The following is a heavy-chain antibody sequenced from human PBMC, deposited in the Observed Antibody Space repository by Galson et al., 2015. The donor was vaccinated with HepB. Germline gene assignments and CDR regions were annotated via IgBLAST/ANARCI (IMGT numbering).Heavy chain of an antibody. CDR3: ARDGYSSPSGVDY. V-gene: IGHV1-18*01. CDR2: ISAYSGNT. J-gene: IGHJ4*02. Sequence: SVKVSCKASGYTFTSYGFSWVRQAPGQGLEWMGWISAYSGNTNHAQKLQGRVTMTTDTSTSTAYMELRSLRSDDTAVYFCARDGYSSPSGVDYWGQGTLVTVSS. CDR1: GYTFTSYG. D-gene: IGHD6-6*01.